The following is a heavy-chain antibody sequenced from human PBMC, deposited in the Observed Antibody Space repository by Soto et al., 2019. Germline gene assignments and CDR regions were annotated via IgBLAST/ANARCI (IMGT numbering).Heavy chain of an antibody. V-gene: IGHV1-69*06. J-gene: IGHJ6*02. D-gene: IGHD2-21*01. CDR1: GGTFSSYA. CDR2: IIPIFGTA. CDR3: AREVMATKLPYYGMDV. Sequence: QVQLVQSGAEVKKPGSSVKVSCTASGGTFSSYAISWVRQAPGQGLEWMGGIIPIFGTANYAQKFQGRVTITADKSTSTAYMELSSLRAEDTAVYYCAREVMATKLPYYGMDVWGQGTTVTVSS.